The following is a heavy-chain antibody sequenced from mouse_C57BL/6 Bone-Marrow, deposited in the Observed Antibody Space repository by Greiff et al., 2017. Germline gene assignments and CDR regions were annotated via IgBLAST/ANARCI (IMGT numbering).Heavy chain of an antibody. CDR3: TREISLYYYGSSGYAMDY. J-gene: IGHJ4*01. V-gene: IGHV5-9-1*02. CDR1: GFTFSSYA. CDR2: ISSGGDYI. D-gene: IGHD1-1*01. Sequence: EVKLQESGEGLVKPGGSLKLSCAASGFTFSSYAMSWVRQTPEKRLEWVAYISSGGDYIYYADTVKGRFTISRDNARNTLYLQMSSLKSEDTAMYYCTREISLYYYGSSGYAMDYWGQGTSVTVSS.